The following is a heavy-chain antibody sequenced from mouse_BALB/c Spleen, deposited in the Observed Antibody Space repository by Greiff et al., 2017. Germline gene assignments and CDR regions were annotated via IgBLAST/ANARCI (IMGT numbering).Heavy chain of an antibody. CDR2: IRNKANGYTT. Sequence: EVQLVESGGGLVQPGGSLRLSCATSGFTFTDYYMSWVRQPPGKALEWLGFIRNKANGYTTEYSASVKGRFTISRDNSQSILYLQMNTLRAEDSATYYCARATATAWFAYWGQGTLVTVSA. D-gene: IGHD1-2*01. CDR1: GFTFTDYY. J-gene: IGHJ3*01. CDR3: ARATATAWFAY. V-gene: IGHV7-3*02.